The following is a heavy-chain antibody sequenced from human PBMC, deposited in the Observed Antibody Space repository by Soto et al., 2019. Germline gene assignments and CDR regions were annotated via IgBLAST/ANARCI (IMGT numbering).Heavy chain of an antibody. CDR1: GYSFTTYW. J-gene: IGHJ4*02. V-gene: IGHV5-51*01. Sequence: PGESLKISWKGIGYSFTTYWIGWVRHTPVKGLVGMGMFDPVNSAVRHSPSFEGQVVISADTCVSASFLQWSSLKPSDTAVYYCARRTSTSGWRHYFDYWSQGGVINVSS. CDR3: ARRTSTSGWRHYFDY. CDR2: FDPVNSAV. D-gene: IGHD6-19*01.